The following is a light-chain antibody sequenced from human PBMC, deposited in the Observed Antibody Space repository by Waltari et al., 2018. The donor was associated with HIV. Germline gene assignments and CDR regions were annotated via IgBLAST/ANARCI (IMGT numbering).Light chain of an antibody. CDR3: SSFAGTNSHVV. J-gene: IGLJ2*01. V-gene: IGLV2-8*01. CDR1: SSDVGAYNF. Sequence: QSALTQPPSASGSPEQSVTLSCTGTSSDVGAYNFVSRYQQRPGQAPKLIIFEVNKRPSGVPDRFSGSKSVNTASLTVSGLQAEDEADYYYSSFAGTNSHVVFGGGTKLTVL. CDR2: EVN.